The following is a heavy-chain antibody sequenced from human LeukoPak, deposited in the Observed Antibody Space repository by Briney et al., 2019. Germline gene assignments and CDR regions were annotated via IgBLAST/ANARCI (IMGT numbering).Heavy chain of an antibody. V-gene: IGHV3-30*02. CDR2: IRFDGSNK. Sequence: GGSLRLSCAASGFTFDDYGMSWVRQAPGKGLEWVAFIRFDGSNKYYADSVKGRFTISRDNSKNTLFLQVNSLRAEDTAVYYCARFETTVTTVYWGQGTLVTVSS. CDR3: ARFETTVTTVY. J-gene: IGHJ4*02. CDR1: GFTFDDYG. D-gene: IGHD4-17*01.